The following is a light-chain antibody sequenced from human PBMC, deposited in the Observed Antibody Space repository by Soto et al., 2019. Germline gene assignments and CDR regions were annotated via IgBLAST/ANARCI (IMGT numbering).Light chain of an antibody. Sequence: EIVLTQSPATLSLSPGTGATLSCRASQIFTISLAWYQQRPGQAPRLLIYDTFTRATGIPARFSAKGAGTDFTLTISSLEPEDSAVYFCQLRSDWPPTYTFGQGTKLE. V-gene: IGKV3-11*01. CDR3: QLRSDWPPTYT. CDR2: DTF. CDR1: QIFTIS. J-gene: IGKJ2*01.